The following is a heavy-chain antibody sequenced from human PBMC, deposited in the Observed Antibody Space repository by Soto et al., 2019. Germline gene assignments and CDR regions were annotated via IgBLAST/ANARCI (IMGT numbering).Heavy chain of an antibody. V-gene: IGHV4-39*01. CDR3: ARTAHCTSTSCYSGWFDP. CDR2: IFYSGST. J-gene: IGHJ5*02. D-gene: IGHD2-2*01. Sequence: SETLSLTCTVSGGSISSSPYYWGWVRQPPGKGLEYIASIFYSGSTYYNPSLKSRVTISVDTSKNQFSLKLSSVTAADTAVYYRARTAHCTSTSCYSGWFDPWGQGTLVTVSS. CDR1: GGSISSSPYY.